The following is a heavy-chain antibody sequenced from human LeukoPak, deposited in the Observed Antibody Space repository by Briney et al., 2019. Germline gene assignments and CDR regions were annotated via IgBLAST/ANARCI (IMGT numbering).Heavy chain of an antibody. V-gene: IGHV4-59*12. Sequence: PSETLSLTCTVSGGSISSYYWSWIRQPPGKGLEWVGYIYYSGSTNYNPSLKSGVTRSVDTSKDQFSLKLSSVTAAETAVYAVARCDPRDWSDPWGQGTLATVSS. CDR2: IYYSGST. CDR3: ARCDPRDWSDP. CDR1: GGSISSYY. J-gene: IGHJ5*02.